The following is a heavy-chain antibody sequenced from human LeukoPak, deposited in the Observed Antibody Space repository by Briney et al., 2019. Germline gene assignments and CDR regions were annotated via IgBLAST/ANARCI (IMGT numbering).Heavy chain of an antibody. CDR2: ISGSGGST. V-gene: IGHV3-23*01. Sequence: GRSLRLSCAASGFTFSSYAMSWVRHAPGKGLEWVSAISGSGGSTSHADSVKGRFTISRDNSKNTLYLQMNSLRAEDTAVYYCANSFSGDPLAVAGYFDYWGQGTLVTVSS. CDR3: ANSFSGDPLAVAGYFDY. CDR1: GFTFSSYA. D-gene: IGHD6-19*01. J-gene: IGHJ4*02.